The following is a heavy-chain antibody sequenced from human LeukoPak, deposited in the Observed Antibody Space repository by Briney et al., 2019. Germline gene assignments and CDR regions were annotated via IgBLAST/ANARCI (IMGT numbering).Heavy chain of an antibody. Sequence: SGPTLLQPTPTLTLTCTFSGFSLSTNGVGVGWIRQPPGKALEWLAIIFWDDDKRYSPSLKSRVTITKDTSKNQVVLTMTNMDPVDTGTYYCVHRPTSGSYFDYWGQGTLVTVSS. V-gene: IGHV2-5*02. J-gene: IGHJ4*02. CDR2: IFWDDDK. D-gene: IGHD3-10*01. CDR3: VHRPTSGSYFDY. CDR1: GFSLSTNGVG.